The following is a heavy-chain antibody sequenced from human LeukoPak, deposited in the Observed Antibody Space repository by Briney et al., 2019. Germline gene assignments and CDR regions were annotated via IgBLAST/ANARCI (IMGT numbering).Heavy chain of an antibody. CDR3: ARERLDILTGYDLFDL. CDR2: IYYSGST. D-gene: IGHD3-9*01. V-gene: IGHV4-59*01. CDR1: GVSISSYY. J-gene: IGHJ2*01. Sequence: SETLSLTCTVSGVSISSYYWSWIRQPPGKGLEWIGYIYYSGSTNYNPSLKSRVTISVDTSKNQFSLKLSSVTAADTAVYYCARERLDILTGYDLFDLWGRGTLVTVSS.